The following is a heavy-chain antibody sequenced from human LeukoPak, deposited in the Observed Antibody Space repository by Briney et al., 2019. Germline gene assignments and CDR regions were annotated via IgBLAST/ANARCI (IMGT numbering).Heavy chain of an antibody. CDR3: VRSGSYSEFIDY. V-gene: IGHV3-21*01. D-gene: IGHD1-26*01. J-gene: IGHJ4*02. CDR2: ISSSSSYI. CDR1: GFTFTNAW. Sequence: GGSLRLSCAASGFTFTNAWMNWVRQAPGKGLEWVSSISSSSSYIYYADSVKGRFTISRDNAKNSLYLQMNSLRAEDTAVYYCVRSGSYSEFIDYWGQGTLVTVSS.